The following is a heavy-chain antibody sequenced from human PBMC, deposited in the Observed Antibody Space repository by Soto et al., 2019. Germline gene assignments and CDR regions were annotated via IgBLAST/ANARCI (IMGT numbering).Heavy chain of an antibody. CDR3: ARDEVPDVQNDAFDI. J-gene: IGHJ3*02. V-gene: IGHV1-46*04. CDR1: GYAFTTYH. CDR2: IDPSDGTT. Sequence: ASVKVSCKASGYAFTTYHMHWVRQAPGQGLEWMGMIDPSDGTTTYAQKLQGRVTMTRDTATSTVYMELSSLRSEDTAVYYCARDEVPDVQNDAFDIWGQGTMVTVSS.